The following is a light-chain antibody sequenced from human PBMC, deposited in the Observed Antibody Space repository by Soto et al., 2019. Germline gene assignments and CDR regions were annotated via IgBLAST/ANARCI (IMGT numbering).Light chain of an antibody. J-gene: IGKJ4*02. Sequence: DIQMTQSPSSLSASVGDRVTITCRASQSISSYLNWYQQKPGKAPKLLIYAASSLQSGVPSRFSGSGSVTDFTLTISSLQHEDFATYYCQQSYSTPLTFGGGNKVEIK. CDR3: QQSYSTPLT. V-gene: IGKV1-39*01. CDR2: AAS. CDR1: QSISSY.